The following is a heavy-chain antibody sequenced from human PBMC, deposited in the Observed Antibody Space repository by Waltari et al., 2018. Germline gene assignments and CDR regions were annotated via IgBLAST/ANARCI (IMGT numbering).Heavy chain of an antibody. CDR1: GFTFDVYA. D-gene: IGHD6-13*01. J-gene: IGHJ6*02. CDR3: AKDLAAAGTLFYYYYGMDV. Sequence: EVQLVESGGGLVQPGRSLRLSCAASGFTFDVYAMHWVRQAPGKGLEWVSGISWNSGSIGYADSVKGRFTISRDNAKNSLYLQMNSLRAEDTALYYCAKDLAAAGTLFYYYYGMDVWGQGTTVTVSS. V-gene: IGHV3-9*01. CDR2: ISWNSGSI.